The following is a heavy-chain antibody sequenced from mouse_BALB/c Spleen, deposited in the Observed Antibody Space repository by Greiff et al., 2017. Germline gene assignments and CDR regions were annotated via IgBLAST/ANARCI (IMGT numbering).Heavy chain of an antibody. Sequence: VQLQQSGAELMKPGASVKISCKATGYTFSSYWIEWVKQRPGHGLEWIGEILPGSGSTNYNEKFKGKATFTADTSSNTAYMQLSSLTSEDSAVYYCARRVYYYGSSPDYFDYWGQGTTLTVSS. CDR3: ARRVYYYGSSPDYFDY. J-gene: IGHJ2*01. CDR1: GYTFSSYW. V-gene: IGHV1-9*01. CDR2: ILPGSGST. D-gene: IGHD1-1*01.